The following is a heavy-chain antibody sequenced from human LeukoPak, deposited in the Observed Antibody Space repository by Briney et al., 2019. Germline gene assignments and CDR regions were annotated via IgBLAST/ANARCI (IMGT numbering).Heavy chain of an antibody. D-gene: IGHD5-18*01. Sequence: GGSLRLSCAASGFTFSGSAMHWVRQASGKGLEWVGRIRSKSNSYATAYAASVKGRFTISRDDSKNTAYLQMNSLRAEDTAVYYCARGGSGTAMVLNDYWGQGTLVTVSS. J-gene: IGHJ4*02. CDR2: IRSKSNSYAT. CDR3: ARGGSGTAMVLNDY. V-gene: IGHV3-73*01. CDR1: GFTFSGSA.